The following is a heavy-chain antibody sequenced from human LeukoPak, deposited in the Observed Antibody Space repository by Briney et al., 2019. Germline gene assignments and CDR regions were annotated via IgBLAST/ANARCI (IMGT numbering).Heavy chain of an antibody. D-gene: IGHD1-1*01. CDR2: ISDNGDTT. V-gene: IGHV3-23*01. CDR1: GFSFRSYV. CDR3: ARHDRSMRFFDY. J-gene: IGHJ4*02. Sequence: GGSLRVSCAASGFSFRSYVMSWVRQAPGKGLEWVSAISDNGDTTYYADSVEGRSTISRDNSKNTVFLQMNSLRAEDTAVYCCARHDRSMRFFDYWGQGTLVTVSS.